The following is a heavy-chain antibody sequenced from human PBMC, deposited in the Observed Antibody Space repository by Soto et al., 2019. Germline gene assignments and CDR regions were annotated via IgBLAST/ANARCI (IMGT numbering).Heavy chain of an antibody. D-gene: IGHD4-17*01. J-gene: IGHJ5*02. CDR1: GGAFSSYA. CDR2: IIPIFGTA. Sequence: SVKVSCKASGGAFSSYAISWVRQAPGQGLEWMGGIIPIFGTANYAQKFQGRVTITADESTSTAYMELSSLRSEDTAVYYCARRTTTVNWFDPWGQGTLVTVSS. V-gene: IGHV1-69*13. CDR3: ARRTTTVNWFDP.